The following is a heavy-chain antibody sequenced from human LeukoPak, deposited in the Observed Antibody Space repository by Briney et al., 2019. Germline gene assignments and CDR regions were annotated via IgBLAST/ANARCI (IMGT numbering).Heavy chain of an antibody. CDR3: ASTKSLIVVDLDY. V-gene: IGHV3-30*11. CDR1: GFTFSSYA. J-gene: IGHJ4*02. D-gene: IGHD3-22*01. CDR2: ISYDGSNK. Sequence: RSLRLSCAASGFTFSSYAMHWVRQAPGKGLEWVAVISYDGSNKYYADSVKGRFTISRDNSKNTLYLQMNSLRAEDTAVYYCASTKSLIVVDLDYWGQGTLVTVSS.